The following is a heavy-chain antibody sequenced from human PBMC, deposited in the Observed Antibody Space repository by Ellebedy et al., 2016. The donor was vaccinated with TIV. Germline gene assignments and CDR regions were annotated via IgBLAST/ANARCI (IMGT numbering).Heavy chain of an antibody. V-gene: IGHV4-39*01. D-gene: IGHD3-10*01. Sequence: SETLSLTCTVSGGSLSRSSSYWGWIRQSPQTGLHWIGSIYYTGSTFYNPSLKSRVTISVDTSKSQFSLRLTSVTAADTAVYYCARWFGELLYVRWFDAWGQGSLVTVSS. CDR2: IYYTGST. CDR1: GGSLSRSSSY. CDR3: ARWFGELLYVRWFDA. J-gene: IGHJ5*02.